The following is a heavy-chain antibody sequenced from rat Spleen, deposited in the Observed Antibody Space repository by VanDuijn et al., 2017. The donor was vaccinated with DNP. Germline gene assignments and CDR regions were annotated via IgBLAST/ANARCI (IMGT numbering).Heavy chain of an antibody. Sequence: QVQLRESGPGLVQPSQTLSLACTVSGFSLTNHHVHWVRQPSGKGLEWMGKMWYDGDTAYNSALKSRLSISRDTSKSQVFLKMNSLQTDDTGTYYCTSDSLNSSSFVYWGQGSLVTVSS. D-gene: IGHD1-2*01. V-gene: IGHV2-63*01. CDR1: GFSLTNHH. CDR3: TSDSLNSSSFVY. CDR2: MWYDGDT. J-gene: IGHJ3*01.